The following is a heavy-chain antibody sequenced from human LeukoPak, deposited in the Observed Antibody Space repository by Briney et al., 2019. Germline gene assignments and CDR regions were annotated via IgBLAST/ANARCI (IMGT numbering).Heavy chain of an antibody. CDR1: GGSISNYY. Sequence: SETLSLTCTVSGGSISNYYWSWIRQPPGKGLEWIGYILYSGSTNYNPSLKSRDTISVDTSKNQFSLKLTSVTAADTAVYYCARALGDYEDYWGQGTLVTVSS. V-gene: IGHV4-59*08. CDR2: ILYSGST. CDR3: ARALGDYEDY. D-gene: IGHD4-17*01. J-gene: IGHJ4*02.